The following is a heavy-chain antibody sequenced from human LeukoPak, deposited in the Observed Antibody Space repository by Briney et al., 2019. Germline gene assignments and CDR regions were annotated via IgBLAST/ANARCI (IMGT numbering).Heavy chain of an antibody. Sequence: GGSLRLSCAASGFTFSSYGMHWVRQAPGKGLEWVAVIWYDGSNKYYADSVKGRFTISRDNSKNTLYLQMNSLRAEDTAVYYCAKDRTGYSSGWSHDAFDIWGQGTMVTVSS. D-gene: IGHD6-19*01. CDR1: GFTFSSYG. CDR3: AKDRTGYSSGWSHDAFDI. CDR2: IWYDGSNK. V-gene: IGHV3-30*02. J-gene: IGHJ3*02.